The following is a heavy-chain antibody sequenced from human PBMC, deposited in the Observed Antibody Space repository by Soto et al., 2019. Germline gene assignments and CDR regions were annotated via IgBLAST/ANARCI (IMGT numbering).Heavy chain of an antibody. J-gene: IGHJ4*02. CDR3: ARVTTVTSFDS. Sequence: SETLSLTCAVSGGSISSGGYSWSWIRQPPGKGLEWIGYIYHSGSTNYNPSLKSRVIISVDTSKSQFSLNLSSVTAADTAVYYCARVTTVTSFDSWGQGTLVTVSS. CDR2: IYHSGST. V-gene: IGHV4-61*08. CDR1: GGSISSGGYS. D-gene: IGHD4-4*01.